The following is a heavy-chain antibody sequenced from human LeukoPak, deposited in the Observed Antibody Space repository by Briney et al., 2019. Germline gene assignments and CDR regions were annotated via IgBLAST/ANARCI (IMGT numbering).Heavy chain of an antibody. CDR3: ARWRATSTIPYSFDY. J-gene: IGHJ4*02. D-gene: IGHD2-21*01. V-gene: IGHV2-5*02. Sequence: SGPTLVKPTETLTLTCTFSGFPLTTEQVAVGWIRQSPGKALEWFALIYWDDAKRYSASLKTRVTITKDSSRNQVLLTMTNMDPVDTGSYYCARWRATSTIPYSFDYWGRGILVTVSS. CDR2: IYWDDAK. CDR1: GFPLTTEQVA.